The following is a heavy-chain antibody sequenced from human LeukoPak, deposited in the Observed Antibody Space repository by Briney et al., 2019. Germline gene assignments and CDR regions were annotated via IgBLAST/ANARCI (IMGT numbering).Heavy chain of an antibody. CDR3: ARDRGSYEDY. CDR1: GFTFCSYA. D-gene: IGHD1-26*01. Sequence: GGSLRLSCAASGFTFCSYAMSWVRQAPGKGLEWVSSISSSCSYIYYADSVKGRFTISSDNANNSLYLQMNSLRAEDTAVYYCARDRGSYEDYWGQGTLVTVSS. V-gene: IGHV3-21*01. CDR2: ISSSCSYI. J-gene: IGHJ4*02.